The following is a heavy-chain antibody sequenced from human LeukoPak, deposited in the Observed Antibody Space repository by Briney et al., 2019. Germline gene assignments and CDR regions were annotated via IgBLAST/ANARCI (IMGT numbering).Heavy chain of an antibody. CDR2: ISGSGGST. Sequence: GGSLRLSCAASGFTFSSYAMSWVRQAPGKGLEWVSAISGSGGSTYYADSVKGRFTISRDNSKNTLYLQVNSLRAEDTAVYYCATRREYSSSRGYWGQGTLVTVSS. CDR3: ATRREYSSSRGY. CDR1: GFTFSSYA. D-gene: IGHD6-6*01. J-gene: IGHJ4*02. V-gene: IGHV3-23*01.